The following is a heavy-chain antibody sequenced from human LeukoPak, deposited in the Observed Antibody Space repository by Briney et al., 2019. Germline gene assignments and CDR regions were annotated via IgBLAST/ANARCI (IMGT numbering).Heavy chain of an antibody. D-gene: IGHD5/OR15-5a*01. Sequence: HPGGSLRLSCAASGFIFSNHGMHWVRQAPGKGLEWVAVIWYDGSNKYYADSVKGRFTISRDNSKNMLYLEMNSLRAEDTAVYYCARDPSLRVTLDYWGQGTLVTVSS. CDR1: GFIFSNHG. CDR3: ARDPSLRVTLDY. V-gene: IGHV3-33*01. CDR2: IWYDGSNK. J-gene: IGHJ4*02.